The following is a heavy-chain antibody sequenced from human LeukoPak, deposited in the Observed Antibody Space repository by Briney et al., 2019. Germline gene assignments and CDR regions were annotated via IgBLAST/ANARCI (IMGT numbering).Heavy chain of an antibody. CDR1: GYTFTSYG. CDR3: ARRGTYCSGGSCLDI. CDR2: IYPGDSDT. J-gene: IGHJ3*02. Sequence: KVSCKASGYTFTSYGISWVRQMPGKGLEWMGIIYPGDSDTRYSPSFQGQVTISADKSISTAYLQWSSLKASDTAMYYCARRGTYCSGGSCLDIWGQGTMVTVSS. V-gene: IGHV5-51*01. D-gene: IGHD2-15*01.